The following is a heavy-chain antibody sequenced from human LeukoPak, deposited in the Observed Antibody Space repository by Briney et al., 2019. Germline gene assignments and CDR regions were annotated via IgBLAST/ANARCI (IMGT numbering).Heavy chain of an antibody. CDR3: ARHSMRYNWFDP. CDR1: GGSISSSSYY. J-gene: IGHJ5*02. V-gene: IGHV4-39*01. CDR2: IYSSGAT. D-gene: IGHD2/OR15-2a*01. Sequence: SETLSLTCTVSGGSISSSSYYWGWIRQPPGKGLEWIASIYSSGATYYNPSLKSRVIISVDTSKNQISLKLSSVTASDTAVYYCARHSMRYNWFDPWGQGTLVTVSS.